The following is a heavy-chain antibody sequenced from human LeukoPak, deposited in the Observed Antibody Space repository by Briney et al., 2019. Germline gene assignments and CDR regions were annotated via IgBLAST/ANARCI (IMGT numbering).Heavy chain of an antibody. CDR1: GGSFSGYY. CDR3: ARTFRESYYDFWSGYSTLDY. V-gene: IGHV4-34*01. J-gene: IGHJ4*02. D-gene: IGHD3-3*01. Sequence: PSETPSLTCAVYGGSFSGYYWSWIRQPPGKGLEWIGEINHSGSTNYNPSLKSRVTISVDTSKNQFSLKLNSVTAADTAVYYCARTFRESYYDFWSGYSTLDYWGQGTLVTVSS. CDR2: INHSGST.